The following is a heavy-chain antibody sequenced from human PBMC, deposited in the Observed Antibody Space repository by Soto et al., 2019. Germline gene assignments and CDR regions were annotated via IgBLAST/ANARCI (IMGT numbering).Heavy chain of an antibody. J-gene: IGHJ4*02. CDR1: GFTFSSYG. CDR2: IWYDGSNK. V-gene: IGHV3-33*01. CDR3: AREVSGSYHPPLDY. D-gene: IGHD1-26*01. Sequence: GGSLRLSCAASGFTFSSYGMHWVRQAPGKGLEWVAVIWYDGSNKYYADSVKGRFTISRDNSKNTLYLQMNSLRAEDTAVYYCAREVSGSYHPPLDYWGQGTLVTVSS.